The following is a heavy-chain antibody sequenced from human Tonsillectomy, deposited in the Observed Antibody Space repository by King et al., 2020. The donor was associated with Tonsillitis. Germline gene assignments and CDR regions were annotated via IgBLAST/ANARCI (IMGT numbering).Heavy chain of an antibody. Sequence: QLQESGPGLVKPSETLSLICSVSGGSISGTSYYWGWIRQPPGKGLEWIGSVYYSGSTYYSPSLKSRVTISVDTSKKHFSLKLSSVTAADTAVYYCARLRSYGEDYMDVWGKGTTVTVS. V-gene: IGHV4-39*02. D-gene: IGHD1-26*01. CDR2: VYYSGST. CDR1: GGSISGTSYY. J-gene: IGHJ6*03. CDR3: ARLRSYGEDYMDV.